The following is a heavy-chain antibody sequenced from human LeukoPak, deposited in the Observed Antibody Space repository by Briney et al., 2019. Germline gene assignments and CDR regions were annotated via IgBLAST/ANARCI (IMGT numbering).Heavy chain of an antibody. Sequence: SETLSLTCAVYSGSFSGFYWTWIRQPPGKGLEWIGQINHSRSTHYNPSLKSRVTISVDTSKNQFSLKLSSVTAADTAVYYCARDRYYGQEFEYWGQGTLVTVSS. J-gene: IGHJ4*02. CDR2: INHSRST. V-gene: IGHV4-34*01. CDR1: SGSFSGFY. D-gene: IGHD2/OR15-2a*01. CDR3: ARDRYYGQEFEY.